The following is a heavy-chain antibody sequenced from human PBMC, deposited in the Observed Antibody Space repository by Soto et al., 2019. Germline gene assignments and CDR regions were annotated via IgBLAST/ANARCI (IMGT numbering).Heavy chain of an antibody. CDR2: INHSGST. J-gene: IGHJ6*03. D-gene: IGHD2-15*01. CDR3: ARGYCSGGSCYFYYYYYYMDV. Sequence: TLSLTCAVYGGSFSGYYWIWIRQPPGKGLEWIGEINHSGSTNYNPSLKSRVTISVDTSKNQFSLKLSSVTAADTAVYYCARGYCSGGSCYFYYYYYYMDVWGKGTTVTVSS. CDR1: GGSFSGYY. V-gene: IGHV4-34*01.